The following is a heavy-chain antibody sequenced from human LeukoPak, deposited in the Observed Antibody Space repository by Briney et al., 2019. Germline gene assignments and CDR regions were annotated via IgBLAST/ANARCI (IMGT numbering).Heavy chain of an antibody. J-gene: IGHJ6*02. D-gene: IGHD3-9*01. CDR2: IYYSGST. V-gene: IGHV4-59*01. CDR1: GGSFSGYY. Sequence: PSETLSLTCAVYGGSFSGYYWSWIRQPPGKGLEWIGYIYYSGSTNYNPSLKSRLTISVDTSKNQFSLKLSSVTAADTAVYYCARDRDIRTYYYYYGMDVWGQGTTATVSS. CDR3: ARDRDIRTYYYYYGMDV.